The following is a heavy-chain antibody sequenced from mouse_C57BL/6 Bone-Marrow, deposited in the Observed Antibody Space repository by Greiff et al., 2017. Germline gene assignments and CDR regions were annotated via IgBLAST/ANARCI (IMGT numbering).Heavy chain of an antibody. D-gene: IGHD1-1*01. J-gene: IGHJ4*01. CDR2: IWRGGST. CDR1: GFSLTSYG. Sequence: QVQLKESGPGLVQPSQSLSITCTVSGFSLTSYGVHWVRQSPGKGLEWLGVIWRGGSTDYNAAFMSRLSITKDNSKSQVFFKMNSLQADDTAIYYCAKTREGSSYGYAMDYWGQGTSVTVSS. V-gene: IGHV2-5*01. CDR3: AKTREGSSYGYAMDY.